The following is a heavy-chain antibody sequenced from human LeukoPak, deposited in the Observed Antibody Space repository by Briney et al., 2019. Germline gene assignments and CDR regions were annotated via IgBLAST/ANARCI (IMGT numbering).Heavy chain of an antibody. J-gene: IGHJ4*01. V-gene: IGHV4-59*08. CDR3: ASHGSSGHDPLT. CDR1: GDSIRSYY. D-gene: IGHD5-12*01. CDR2: IYYTGST. Sequence: NPSDTLSLTCTVSGDSIRSYYWNWIRRPPGKGLEWIGYIYYTGSTSYNPSLKSRVTISLDTSKSQFSLRLTSVTAADTAVYYCASHGSSGHDPLTWGQGTLVSVFS.